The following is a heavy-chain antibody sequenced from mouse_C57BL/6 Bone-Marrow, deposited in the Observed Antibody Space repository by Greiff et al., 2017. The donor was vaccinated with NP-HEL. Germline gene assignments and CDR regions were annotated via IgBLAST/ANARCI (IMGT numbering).Heavy chain of an antibody. Sequence: QVQLKESGPELVKPGASVKISCKASGYAFSSSWMNWVKQRPGTGLEWIGRIYPGDGDTNYNGKFKGKATLTADKSSSTAYMQLSSLTSEDSAVYFCARGRPPRRSTTVVDAMDYWGQGTSVTVSS. D-gene: IGHD1-1*01. V-gene: IGHV1-82*01. CDR1: GYAFSSSW. J-gene: IGHJ4*01. CDR2: IYPGDGDT. CDR3: ARGRPPRRSTTVVDAMDY.